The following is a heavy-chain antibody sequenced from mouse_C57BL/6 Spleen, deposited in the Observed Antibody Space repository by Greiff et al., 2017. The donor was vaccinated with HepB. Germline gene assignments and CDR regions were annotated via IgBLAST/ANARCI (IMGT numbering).Heavy chain of an antibody. CDR1: GFTLSSYG. D-gene: IGHD2-3*01. J-gene: IGHJ1*03. CDR2: ISSGGSYT. Sequence: EVQLVESGGDLVKPGGSLKLSCAASGFTLSSYGMSWVRQTPDKRLEWVATISSGGSYTYYPDSVKGRFTISRDNAKNTLYLQMSSLKSEDTAMYYCARHNGYYSHWYFDVWGTVTTVTVSS. V-gene: IGHV5-6*01. CDR3: ARHNGYYSHWYFDV.